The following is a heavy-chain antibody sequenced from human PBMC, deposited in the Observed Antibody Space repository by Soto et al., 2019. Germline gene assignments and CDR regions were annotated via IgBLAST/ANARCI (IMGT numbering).Heavy chain of an antibody. CDR2: IYWHDDK. J-gene: IGHJ4*02. CDR1: GFSLSTAGVG. D-gene: IGHD3-16*01. V-gene: IGHV2-5*01. CDR3: AHRGGATVGLYYFDY. Sequence: SGPTLVNPTQALTLTCTFSGFSLSTAGVGVSWIRQPQGKALEWLALIYWHDDKRYSPSLKSRLTITKDTSKNQVVLTMTNMDPVDTATYYCAHRGGATVGLYYFDYWGQGALVTVSS.